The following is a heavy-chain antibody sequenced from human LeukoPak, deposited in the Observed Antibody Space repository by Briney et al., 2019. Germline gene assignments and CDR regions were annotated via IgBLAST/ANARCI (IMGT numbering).Heavy chain of an antibody. V-gene: IGHV4-4*02. CDR2: IYHSGST. CDR3: ARASYYDSGAYQGAPFGY. J-gene: IGHJ4*02. D-gene: IGHD3-22*01. Sequence: SETLSLTCAVSGGSISSSHWWSWVRQPPGKGLEWIGEIYHSGSTNYNPSLKSRLTISVDKSKNQFSLKLSSVTTADTAMYYCARASYYDSGAYQGAPFGYWGQGTLVTVSS. CDR1: GGSISSSHW.